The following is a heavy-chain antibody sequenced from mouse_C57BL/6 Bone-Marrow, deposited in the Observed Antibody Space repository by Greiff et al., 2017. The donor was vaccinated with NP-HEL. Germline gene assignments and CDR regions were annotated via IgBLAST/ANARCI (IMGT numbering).Heavy chain of an antibody. CDR1: GYTFTDYY. J-gene: IGHJ2*01. Sequence: VQLQQSGPELVKPGASVKISCKASGYTFTDYYMNWVKQSHGKSLEWIGDINPNNGGTSYNQKFKGKATLTVDKSSSTAYMELRSLTSEDSAVYYCARWFGFITTVVDDYWGQGTTLTVSS. CDR2: INPNNGGT. CDR3: ARWFGFITTVVDDY. D-gene: IGHD1-1*01. V-gene: IGHV1-26*01.